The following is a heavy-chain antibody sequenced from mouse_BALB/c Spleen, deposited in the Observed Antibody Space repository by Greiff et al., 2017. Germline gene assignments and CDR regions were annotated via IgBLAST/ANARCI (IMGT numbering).Heavy chain of an antibody. J-gene: IGHJ4*01. CDR2: IWGGGST. CDR3: AKHEDYGSYYYAMDY. Sequence: VQVVESGPGLVAPSQSLSITCTVSGFSLTDYGVSWIRQPPGKGLEWLGVIWGGGSTYYNSALKSRLSISKDNSKSQVFLKMNSLQTDDTAMYYCAKHEDYGSYYYAMDYWGQGTSVTVSS. V-gene: IGHV2-6-5*01. D-gene: IGHD1-1*01. CDR1: GFSLTDYG.